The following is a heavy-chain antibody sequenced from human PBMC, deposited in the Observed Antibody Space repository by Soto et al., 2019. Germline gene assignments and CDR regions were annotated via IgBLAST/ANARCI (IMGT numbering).Heavy chain of an antibody. Sequence: PGESLKISCKGSGYSFTSYWISWVRQMPGKGLEWMGRIDPSDSYTNYSPSFQGHVTISADRSISTAYLQWSSLKASDTAMYYCARHESNSDAFDIWGQGTMVTVSS. D-gene: IGHD4-4*01. CDR1: GYSFTSYW. J-gene: IGHJ3*02. CDR3: ARHESNSDAFDI. V-gene: IGHV5-10-1*01. CDR2: IDPSDSYT.